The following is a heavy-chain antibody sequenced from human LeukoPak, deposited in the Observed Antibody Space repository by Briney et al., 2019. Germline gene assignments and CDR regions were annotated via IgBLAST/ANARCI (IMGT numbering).Heavy chain of an antibody. V-gene: IGHV3-23*01. CDR1: GFTFSSYA. CDR3: AKSRMSTIFGVVTY. Sequence: GGSLRLSCAASGFTFSSYAMSWVRQAPGKGLEWVSAISSSGGSTYYADSVKGRFTISRDNSKNTLYLQMNSLRAEDTAVYYCAKSRMSTIFGVVTYWGQGTLVTVSS. CDR2: ISSSGGST. D-gene: IGHD3-3*01. J-gene: IGHJ4*02.